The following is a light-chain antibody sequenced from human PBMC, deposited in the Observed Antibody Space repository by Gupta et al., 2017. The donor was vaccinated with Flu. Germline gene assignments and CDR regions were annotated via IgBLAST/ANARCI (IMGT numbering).Light chain of an antibody. J-gene: IGKJ1*01. CDR3: NQSKPLGT. Sequence: VVMTQSPLSLPVTLGQPSSISCRASQSLVHRNGNTYLTWFQQRPGQSPRRIIYRVSNRDLGATGGFSGGGEQNDFTHKSSRGEDEDGGGYYVNQSKPLGTFGQGTKVDIK. CDR1: QSLVHRNGNTY. V-gene: IGKV2-30*02. CDR2: RVS.